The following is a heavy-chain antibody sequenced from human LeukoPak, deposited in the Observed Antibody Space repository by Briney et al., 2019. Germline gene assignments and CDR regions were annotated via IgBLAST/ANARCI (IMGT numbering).Heavy chain of an antibody. CDR2: IRYDGSNK. Sequence: PGGSLRLSCAASGFTFSSYGMHWVRQAPGKGLEWVAFIRYDGSNKYYADSVKGRFTISRDNSKNTLYLQMNSLRAEDTAVYYCAKAAQLRYSDYDLWGQGTLVTVSS. CDR3: AKAAQLRYSDYDL. J-gene: IGHJ4*02. CDR1: GFTFSSYG. D-gene: IGHD5-12*01. V-gene: IGHV3-30*02.